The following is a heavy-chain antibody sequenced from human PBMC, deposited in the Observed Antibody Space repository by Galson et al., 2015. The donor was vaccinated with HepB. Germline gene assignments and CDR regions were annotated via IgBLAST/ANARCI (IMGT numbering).Heavy chain of an antibody. CDR2: ISGSGGST. D-gene: IGHD7-27*01. J-gene: IGHJ4*02. CDR3: AKVNFQLGGPFDY. CDR1: GFTFSSYA. Sequence: SLRLSCAASGFTFSSYAMSWVRQAPGKGLEWVSAISGSGGSTYYADSVKGRFTISRDNSKNTLYLQMNSLRAEDTAVYYCAKVNFQLGGPFDYWGQGTLVTVSS. V-gene: IGHV3-23*01.